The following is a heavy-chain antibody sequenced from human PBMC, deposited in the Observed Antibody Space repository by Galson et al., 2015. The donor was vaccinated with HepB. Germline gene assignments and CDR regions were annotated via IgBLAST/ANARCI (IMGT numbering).Heavy chain of an antibody. CDR1: GFTFGNYG. D-gene: IGHD3-16*01. CDR2: IWNDGNNR. Sequence: CLRVACAASGFTFGNYGMHWVRQGGGKGLEWVAVIWNDGNNRYYSDSVKGRFSISRDNSKNTLYLQMNSLRAEHMAMYYCAKDAYQSSYYFDSWGQGALVTVSS. J-gene: IGHJ4*02. CDR3: AKDAYQSSYYFDS. V-gene: IGHV3-33*06.